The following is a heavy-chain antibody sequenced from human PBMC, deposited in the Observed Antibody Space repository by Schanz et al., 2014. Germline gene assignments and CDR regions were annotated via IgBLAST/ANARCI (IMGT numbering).Heavy chain of an antibody. CDR3: ARDPFGRLGDSGSDFDI. Sequence: QVQLVESGGGVVQPGRSLRLSCAASGFTFSSYAIHWVRQAPGKGLEWVAVITYDANYKYYGDSVKGRFTISRDNSKNALYVEMMSLRTDDTAVYYCARDPFGRLGDSGSDFDIWGQGTMVTVSS. J-gene: IGHJ3*02. D-gene: IGHD3-16*01. CDR1: GFTFSSYA. CDR2: ITYDANYK. V-gene: IGHV3-30*04.